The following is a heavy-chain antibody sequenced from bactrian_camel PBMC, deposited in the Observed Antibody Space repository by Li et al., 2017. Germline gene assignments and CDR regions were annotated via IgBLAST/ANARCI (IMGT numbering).Heavy chain of an antibody. D-gene: IGHD2*01. V-gene: IGHV3S25*01. J-gene: IGHJ5*01. CDR1: GATASTNC. CDR3: AAEGSRWSSCRPVDDFDY. Sequence: QLVESGGGSVQAGGSLRLSCAASGATASTNCMTWFRQAPGKEREGVAAIYTGGGIKYYADSVKGRFTIPQDNAKNTVYLQMNSLKPEDTAMSYCAAEGSRWSSCRPVDDFDYRGQ. CDR2: IYTGGGIK.